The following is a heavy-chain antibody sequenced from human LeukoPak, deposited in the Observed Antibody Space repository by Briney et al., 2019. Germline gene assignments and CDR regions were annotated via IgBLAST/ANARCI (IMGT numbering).Heavy chain of an antibody. CDR1: GFTFSSYE. D-gene: IGHD5-18*01. V-gene: IGHV3-48*03. CDR2: ISSSGSSI. J-gene: IGHJ4*02. Sequence: PGGSLRLSCAASGFTFSSYEMNWVRQAPGKGLEWVSYISSSGSSIYYADSVKGRFTISRDNAKNTLYLQMNSLRVEDTAVYYCARAYSYASPYFDYWGQGTLVTVSS. CDR3: ARAYSYASPYFDY.